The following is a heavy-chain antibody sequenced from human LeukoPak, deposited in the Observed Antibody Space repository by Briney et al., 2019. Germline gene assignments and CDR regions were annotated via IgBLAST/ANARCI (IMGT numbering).Heavy chain of an antibody. V-gene: IGHV1-18*01. CDR1: GYTFTTYG. CDR3: ARDGLYSSSFQVDY. CDR2: ISAYNGNT. D-gene: IGHD6-6*01. Sequence: ASVKVSCKASGYTFTTYGISWVRQAPGQGLEWMGWISAYNGNTKYAQKLQGRVTMTTDTSTSTAYMELSSLRSEDTAVYYCARDGLYSSSFQVDYWGQGTLVTVSS. J-gene: IGHJ4*02.